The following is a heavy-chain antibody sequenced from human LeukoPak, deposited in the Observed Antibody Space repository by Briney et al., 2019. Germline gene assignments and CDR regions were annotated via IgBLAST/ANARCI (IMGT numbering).Heavy chain of an antibody. D-gene: IGHD6-6*01. Sequence: SETLSLTCAVYGGSFSGYYWSWIRQPPGKGLEWIGEINHSGSTNYNPSLKSRVTISVDTSENQFSLKLSSVTAADTAVYYCARRCPYSSSVPYYYYYYMDVWGKGTTVTVSS. J-gene: IGHJ6*03. CDR3: ARRCPYSSSVPYYYYYYMDV. CDR1: GGSFSGYY. CDR2: INHSGST. V-gene: IGHV4-34*01.